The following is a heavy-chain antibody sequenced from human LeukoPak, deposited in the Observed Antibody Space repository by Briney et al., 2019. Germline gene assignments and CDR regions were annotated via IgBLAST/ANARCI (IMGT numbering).Heavy chain of an antibody. CDR2: ISAYNGNT. J-gene: IGHJ4*02. CDR1: GYTFTSYG. V-gene: IGHV1-18*01. Sequence: GASVKISCKASGYTFTSYGISWVRQAPGQGLEWMGWISAYNGNTNYAQKLQGRVTMTTDTSTSTAYMELRSLRSDDTAVYYCARDLGFYGGNSNYFDYWGQGTLVTVSS. D-gene: IGHD4-23*01. CDR3: ARDLGFYGGNSNYFDY.